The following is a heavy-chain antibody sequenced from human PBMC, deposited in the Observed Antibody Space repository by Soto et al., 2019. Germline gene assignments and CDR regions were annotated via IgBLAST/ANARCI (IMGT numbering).Heavy chain of an antibody. D-gene: IGHD3-9*01. V-gene: IGHV1-18*01. CDR1: GYTFTSYG. J-gene: IGHJ6*02. Sequence: GASVKVSCKASGYTFTSYGISWVRQAPGQGLEWMGWISAYNGNTNYAQKLQGRVTMTTDTSTSTAYMGLRSLRSDDTAVYYCASGTADDISYYYGMDVWGQGTTVTVSS. CDR2: ISAYNGNT. CDR3: ASGTADDISYYYGMDV.